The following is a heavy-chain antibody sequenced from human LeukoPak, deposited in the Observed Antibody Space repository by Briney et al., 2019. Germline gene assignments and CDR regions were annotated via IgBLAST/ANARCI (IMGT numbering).Heavy chain of an antibody. CDR1: GFTFDDYA. V-gene: IGHV3-9*01. CDR3: AKGLYSSSWYGSGLNDY. CDR2: ISWNSGSI. J-gene: IGHJ4*02. Sequence: GRSLRLSCAASGFTFDDYAMHWVRHAPGKGLEWVSGISWNSGSIGYADSVKGRFTISRDNAKNSLYLQMNSLRAEDTALYYCAKGLYSSSWYGSGLNDYWGQGTLVTVSS. D-gene: IGHD6-13*01.